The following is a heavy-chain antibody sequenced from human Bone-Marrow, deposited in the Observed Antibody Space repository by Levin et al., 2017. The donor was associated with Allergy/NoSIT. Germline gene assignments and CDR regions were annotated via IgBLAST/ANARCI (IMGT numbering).Heavy chain of an antibody. Sequence: GGSLRLSCAASGFTLSDYYMSWIRQAPGKGLEWVSYISSRGTTMYLADSVKGRFTISRDNAKNSLSLQMNSLRADDTAVYYCAKVRRGLDAFDIWGQGTMVTVSS. CDR3: AKVRRGLDAFDI. CDR2: ISSRGTTM. D-gene: IGHD3/OR15-3a*01. CDR1: GFTLSDYY. J-gene: IGHJ3*02. V-gene: IGHV3-11*01.